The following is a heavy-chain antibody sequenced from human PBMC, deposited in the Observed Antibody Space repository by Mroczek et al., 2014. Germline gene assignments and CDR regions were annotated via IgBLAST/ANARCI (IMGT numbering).Heavy chain of an antibody. CDR3: ARDNWNYAPGYYYYMDV. CDR2: ISSSSSTI. D-gene: IGHD1-7*01. J-gene: IGHJ6*03. V-gene: IGHV3-48*01. Sequence: VQLVESGGGLVQPGGSLRLSCAASGFTFSSYSMNWVRQAPGKGLEWVSYISSSSSTIYYADSVKGRFTISRDNAKNSLYLQMNSLRAEDTAVYYCARDNWNYAPGYYYYMDVWGKGTTVTVSS. CDR1: GFTFSSYS.